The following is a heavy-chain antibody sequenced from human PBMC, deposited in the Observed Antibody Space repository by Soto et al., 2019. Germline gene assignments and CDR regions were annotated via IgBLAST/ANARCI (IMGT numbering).Heavy chain of an antibody. J-gene: IGHJ6*03. Sequence: ASVKVSCKASGYTFTSYDINWARQATGQGLEWMGWMNPNSGNTGYAQKFQGRVTMTRNTSISTAYMELSSLRSEDTAVYYCARLFLEWLLPDFYYYYYYMDVWGKGTTVTVSS. CDR3: ARLFLEWLLPDFYYYYYYMDV. V-gene: IGHV1-8*01. CDR2: MNPNSGNT. CDR1: GYTFTSYD. D-gene: IGHD3-3*01.